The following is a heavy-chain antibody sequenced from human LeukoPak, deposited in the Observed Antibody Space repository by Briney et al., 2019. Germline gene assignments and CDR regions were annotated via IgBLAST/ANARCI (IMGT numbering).Heavy chain of an antibody. CDR3: TRGRSGANPNGLDI. J-gene: IGHJ3*02. Sequence: GGSLRLSCAASGFTFRSNWMHWVRQAPGKGLVWVSRIRPDGSGSNYADFVKGRFTISRDNAKNTVYLQMNGLRAEDTAIYYCTRGRSGANPNGLDIWGQGTMVTVSS. D-gene: IGHD2-8*01. CDR1: GFTFRSNW. V-gene: IGHV3-74*01. CDR2: IRPDGSGS.